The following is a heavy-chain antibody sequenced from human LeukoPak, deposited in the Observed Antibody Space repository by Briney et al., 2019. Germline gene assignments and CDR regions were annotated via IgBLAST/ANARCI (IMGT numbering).Heavy chain of an antibody. CDR1: GFNFDDYA. Sequence: GRSLRLSCAVSGFNFDDYAMHWVRQAPGRGLEWVSGINWKTGNGVYADSVKGRFTISRDNAKNSLYLQMSSLRAEDTALYYCTRRAARWQFDLWGRGTLLTVSS. J-gene: IGHJ2*01. V-gene: IGHV3-9*01. CDR3: TRRAARWQFDL. CDR2: INWKTGNG. D-gene: IGHD5-24*01.